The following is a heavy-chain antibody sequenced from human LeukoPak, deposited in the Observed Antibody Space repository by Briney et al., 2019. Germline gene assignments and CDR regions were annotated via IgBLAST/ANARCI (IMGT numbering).Heavy chain of an antibody. J-gene: IGHJ6*02. CDR3: AKDCRGSFYYDSSGYYNYYGMDV. Sequence: GGSLRLSCAASGFTFRSYDMHWVRQAPGKGLEWVAVILNDGSNKYYADPVKGRFTISRDNSKSTLYLQMNSLRAEDTAVYYCAKDCRGSFYYDSSGYYNYYGMDVWGQGTTVTVSS. CDR1: GFTFRSYD. V-gene: IGHV3-30*18. CDR2: ILNDGSNK. D-gene: IGHD3-22*01.